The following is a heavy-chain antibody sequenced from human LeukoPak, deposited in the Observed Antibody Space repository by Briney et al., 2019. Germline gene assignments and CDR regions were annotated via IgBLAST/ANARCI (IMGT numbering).Heavy chain of an antibody. Sequence: GRSLRLSCAASGFTFSSYAMHWVRQAPGKGLEWVAVISYDGSNKYYADSVKGRFTISRDNAKNSLYLQMNSLRAEDTAVYYCARDQMDYDFWSGYYIYYFDYWGQGTLVTVSS. CDR3: ARDQMDYDFWSGYYIYYFDY. CDR2: ISYDGSNK. V-gene: IGHV3-30-3*01. CDR1: GFTFSSYA. J-gene: IGHJ4*02. D-gene: IGHD3-3*01.